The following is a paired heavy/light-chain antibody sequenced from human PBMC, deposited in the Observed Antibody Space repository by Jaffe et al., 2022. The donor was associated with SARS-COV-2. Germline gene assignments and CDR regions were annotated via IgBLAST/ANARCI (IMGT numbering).Heavy chain of an antibody. J-gene: IGHJ6*03. D-gene: IGHD6-19*01. CDR2: IYHSGTT. Sequence: QVQLQESGPGLVKPSETLSLTCTVSGGTISSPSYYWAWIRQPPGKGLESIGGIYHSGTTFYKPSLKSRVTISVETPKNQFSLKLRFVTAADTAVYYCARLDSSGPLPTYIDVWGKGTTVTVSS. CDR1: GGTISSPSYY. V-gene: IGHV4-39*01. CDR3: ARLDSSGPLPTYIDV.
Light chain of an antibody. CDR1: KLGNRY. CDR3: QAWDSRTFVT. V-gene: IGLV3-1*01. Sequence: SYDLTQPPSVSVSPGQTATITCSGDKLGNRYTSWYQQKPGQSPVLVIFQDNKRPSGIPERFSGSNSGNTATLTISGTQGLDEADYYCQAWDSRTFVTFGGGTKLTVL. CDR2: QDN. J-gene: IGLJ2*01.